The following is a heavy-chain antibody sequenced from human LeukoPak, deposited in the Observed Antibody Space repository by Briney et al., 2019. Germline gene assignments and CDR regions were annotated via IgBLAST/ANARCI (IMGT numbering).Heavy chain of an antibody. Sequence: GSLRLSCAASGFTFSSYWMSWIRQPPGKGLEWIGEINHSGSTNYNPSLKSRATISVDTSKKQFSLKLNSVTAADTAVYYCARRRGDSSCVDPWGQGTLVTVSS. D-gene: IGHD6-13*01. V-gene: IGHV4-34*01. CDR1: GFTFSSYW. CDR2: INHSGST. J-gene: IGHJ5*02. CDR3: ARRRGDSSCVDP.